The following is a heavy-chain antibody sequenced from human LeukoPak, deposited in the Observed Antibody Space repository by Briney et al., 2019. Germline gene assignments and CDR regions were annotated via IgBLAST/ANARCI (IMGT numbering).Heavy chain of an antibody. CDR3: AGIGAAAAPLPFGY. J-gene: IGHJ4*02. Sequence: GESLKISCKGSGYSFTTYWIGWVRQMPGKGLEWVGIIFPADSDTRYSPSFQGQVTISVDKSITTASLQWSSLKVSDTAKYYCAGIGAAAAPLPFGYWGQGTLVTVSS. CDR1: GYSFTTYW. V-gene: IGHV5-51*01. D-gene: IGHD6-13*01. CDR2: IFPADSDT.